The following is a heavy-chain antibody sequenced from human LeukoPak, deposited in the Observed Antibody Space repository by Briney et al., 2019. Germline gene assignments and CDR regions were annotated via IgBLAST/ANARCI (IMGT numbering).Heavy chain of an antibody. V-gene: IGHV4-34*01. CDR2: INHSGST. J-gene: IGHJ5*02. CDR3: ARHGYSYGPFWFDP. CDR1: GGSFSGYY. D-gene: IGHD5-18*01. Sequence: PSETLSLTCAVYGGSFSGYYWSWIRQPPGKGLEWIGEINHSGSTNYNPSLKSRVTISVDTSKNQFSLKLSSVTAADTAVYYCARHGYSYGPFWFDPWGQGTLVTVSS.